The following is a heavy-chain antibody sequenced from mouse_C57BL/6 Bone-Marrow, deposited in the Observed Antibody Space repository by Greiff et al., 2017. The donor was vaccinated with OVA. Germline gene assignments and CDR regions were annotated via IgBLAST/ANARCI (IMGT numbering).Heavy chain of an antibody. D-gene: IGHD2-3*01. J-gene: IGHJ1*03. CDR2: IWRGGST. CDR1: GFSLTSYG. Sequence: VQGVESGPGLVQPSQSLSITCTVSGFSLTSYGVHWVRQSPGKGLEWLGVIWRGGSTDYNAAFMSRLSITKDNSKSQVFFKMNSLQADDTAIYYCAKWDDGYYYWYFDVWGTGTTVTVSS. V-gene: IGHV2-5*01. CDR3: AKWDDGYYYWYFDV.